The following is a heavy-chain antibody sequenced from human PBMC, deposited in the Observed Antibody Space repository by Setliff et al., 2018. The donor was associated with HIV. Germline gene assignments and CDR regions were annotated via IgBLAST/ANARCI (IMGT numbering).Heavy chain of an antibody. J-gene: IGHJ4*02. CDR3: ATVWTAGSLFY. CDR1: GFTFSSYE. D-gene: IGHD6-13*01. V-gene: IGHV3-48*03. CDR2: ISSSGGTI. Sequence: PGGSLRLSCAASGFTFSSYEMNWVRQAPGKGLEWVSYISSSGGTIYYADSVKGRFTISRDNAKKSLYLQMNSLRAEDTAVYYCATVWTAGSLFYWGQGTLVTVSS.